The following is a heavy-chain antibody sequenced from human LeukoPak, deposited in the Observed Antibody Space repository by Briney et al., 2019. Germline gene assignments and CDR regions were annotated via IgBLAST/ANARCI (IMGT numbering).Heavy chain of an antibody. D-gene: IGHD4-17*01. CDR3: ASTVTTEDLFYFDY. CDR1: VGSISRYY. Sequence: SETLSLTCTVSVGSISRYYWTWIRQPPGKGLEWLGYIYYNGDTKYNPSLRSRVTLSLDTSKNQFSLRLSSVTAADTAVYYCASTVTTEDLFYFDYWGQGTLVTVSS. V-gene: IGHV4-59*08. CDR2: IYYNGDT. J-gene: IGHJ4*02.